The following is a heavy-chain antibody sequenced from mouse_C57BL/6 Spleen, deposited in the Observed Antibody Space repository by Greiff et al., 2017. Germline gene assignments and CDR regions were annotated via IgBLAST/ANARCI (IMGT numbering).Heavy chain of an antibody. CDR2: IYPRDGST. CDR1: GYTFTDHT. D-gene: IGHD1-1*01. V-gene: IGHV1-78*01. Sequence: VQLQQSDAELVKPGASVKISCKVSGYTFTDHTIHWMKQRPEQGLAWIGYIYPRDGSTKYNEKFKGKATLTADKSSSTAYMQLNSLTSEDSAFYFCAMRDYYGSSFYWYYYVWGTGTTVTDSS. J-gene: IGHJ1*03. CDR3: AMRDYYGSSFYWYYYV.